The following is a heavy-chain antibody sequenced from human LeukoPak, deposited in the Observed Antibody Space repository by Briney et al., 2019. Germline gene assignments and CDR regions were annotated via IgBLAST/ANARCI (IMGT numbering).Heavy chain of an antibody. V-gene: IGHV1-46*01. CDR3: ARDQEAFDY. J-gene: IGHJ4*02. Sequence: ASVKASCKASGYSFTSNYIHWVRQAPGQGLEWMGMIYPSDGSTSYAQKFQGRVTVTRDTSTSTVHMELSGLRCEDTAVYYCARDQEAFDYWGQGTLVTVSS. CDR1: GYSFTSNY. CDR2: IYPSDGST.